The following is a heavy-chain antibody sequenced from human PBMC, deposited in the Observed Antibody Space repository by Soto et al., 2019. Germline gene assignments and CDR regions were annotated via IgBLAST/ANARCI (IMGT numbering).Heavy chain of an antibody. CDR3: AREEGLVECSIYYHDVIDV. D-gene: IGHD2-21*01. J-gene: IGHJ6*01. CDR2: IIPIFGTA. V-gene: IGHV1-69*13. Sequence: GASVKVSCKASGGTFSSYAISWVRQAPGQGLEWMGGIIPIFGTANYAQKFQGRVTITADESTSTAYMELSSLRSEDTAVYYCAREEGLVECSIYYHDVIDVPRQGTTVT. CDR1: GGTFSSYA.